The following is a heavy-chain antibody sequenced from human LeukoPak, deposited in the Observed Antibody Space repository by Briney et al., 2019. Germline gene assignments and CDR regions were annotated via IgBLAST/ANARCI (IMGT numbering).Heavy chain of an antibody. D-gene: IGHD4-17*01. Sequence: SETLSLTCTVSGGSISSGGYYWRWIRQHPGTGLEWIGYIYYSGSTYYNPSLKSRVTISVDTSKNQFSLKLSSVTAADTAVYYCARLQMTTVTFDYWGQGTLVTVSS. CDR1: GGSISSGGYY. CDR2: IYYSGST. J-gene: IGHJ4*02. CDR3: ARLQMTTVTFDY. V-gene: IGHV4-31*03.